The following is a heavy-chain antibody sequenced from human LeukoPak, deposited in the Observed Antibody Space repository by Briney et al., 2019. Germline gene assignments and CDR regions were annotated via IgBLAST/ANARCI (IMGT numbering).Heavy chain of an antibody. Sequence: SETMSLTCAVSGYSINSGYSWGWIRQSPGKGLEWIGNICHSGSTYYNPSLRSRVTISRDTSKNQFSLKLGSVTAADTAVYYCARFDHVWEAHGMDAFDVWGQGTMVTVSS. CDR3: ARFDHVWEAHGMDAFDV. D-gene: IGHD3-16*01. J-gene: IGHJ3*01. CDR2: ICHSGST. V-gene: IGHV4-38-2*01. CDR1: GYSINSGYS.